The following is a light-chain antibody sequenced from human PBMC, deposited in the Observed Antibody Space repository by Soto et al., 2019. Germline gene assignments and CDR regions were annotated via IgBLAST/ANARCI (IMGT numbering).Light chain of an antibody. V-gene: IGKV3-20*01. CDR3: QQYSRSPPQVI. Sequence: EIVLTQSPGTLSLSPGERATLSCRASQIVDSLYLTWYQQKPGQAPRLLIYVASSRATGIPDRFSGSGSGTDFTLTISRLEPEDFAVYYCQQYSRSPPQVIFGGGTKVEIK. J-gene: IGKJ4*01. CDR1: QIVDSLY. CDR2: VAS.